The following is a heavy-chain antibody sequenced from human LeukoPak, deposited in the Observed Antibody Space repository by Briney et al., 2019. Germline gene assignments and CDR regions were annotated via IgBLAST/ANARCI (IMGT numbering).Heavy chain of an antibody. CDR1: GFTFDSYW. J-gene: IGHJ4*02. Sequence: GGSLRLSCATSGFTFDSYWMSWVRQAPGKGLEWVANIKEDGSEKYYVDSVKGRFTITRDNAKNSVYLQMNSLRAEDTAVYYCAREIGSAARGRWGQGTLVTVSS. D-gene: IGHD6-13*01. V-gene: IGHV3-7*05. CDR2: IKEDGSEK. CDR3: AREIGSAARGR.